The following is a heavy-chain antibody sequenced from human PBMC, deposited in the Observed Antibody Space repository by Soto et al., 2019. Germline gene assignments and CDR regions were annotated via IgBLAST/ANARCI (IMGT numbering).Heavy chain of an antibody. CDR1: GFTFSSYG. CDR3: AKDGDITMVRSEVWYYYYMDV. V-gene: IGHV3-30*18. CDR2: ISYDGSNK. D-gene: IGHD3-10*01. Sequence: PGGSLRLSCAASGFTFSSYGMHWVRQAPGKGLEWVAVISYDGSNKYYADSVKGRFTISRDNSKNTLYLQMNSLRAEDTAVYYCAKDGDITMVRSEVWYYYYMDVWGKGTTVTVSS. J-gene: IGHJ6*03.